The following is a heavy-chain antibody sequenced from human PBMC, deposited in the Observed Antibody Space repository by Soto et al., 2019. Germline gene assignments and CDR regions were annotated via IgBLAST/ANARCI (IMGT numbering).Heavy chain of an antibody. CDR2: MNPNSGNT. CDR3: ARAGAIFDYYGMDV. D-gene: IGHD3-3*01. V-gene: IGHV1-8*01. J-gene: IGHJ6*02. CDR1: GYTSTSYD. Sequence: ASVKVSCKASGYTSTSYDINWVRQATGQGLEWMGWMNPNSGNTGYAQKFQGRVTMTRNTSISTAYMELSSLRSEDTAVYYCARAGAIFDYYGMDVWGQGTTVTVSS.